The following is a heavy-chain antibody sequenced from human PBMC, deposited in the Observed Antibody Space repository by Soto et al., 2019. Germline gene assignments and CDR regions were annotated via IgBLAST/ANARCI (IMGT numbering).Heavy chain of an antibody. CDR1: GGTFSSYA. Sequence: SLKVSCKASGGTFSSYAISWVRQAPGQGLEWMGGIIPIFGTANYAQKFQGRVTITADKSTSTAYMELSSLRSEDTAVYYCARRDDSSGYYTTPYYYGMDVWGQGTTVTVSS. CDR2: IIPIFGTA. J-gene: IGHJ6*02. V-gene: IGHV1-69*06. CDR3: ARRDDSSGYYTTPYYYGMDV. D-gene: IGHD3-22*01.